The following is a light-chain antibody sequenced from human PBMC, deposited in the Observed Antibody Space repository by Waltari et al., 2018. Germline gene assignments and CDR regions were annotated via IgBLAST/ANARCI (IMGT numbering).Light chain of an antibody. Sequence: QFVLTQSPSASGTPGQRLTISCSGSSSNIGLNSIYWYQQLPGAPPKLLISKNNQRSSGVPDRFSASKSGTSASLAISGLRSEDEADYFCAARDDSLNWVFGGGTKLTVL. J-gene: IGLJ3*02. CDR1: SSNIGLNS. CDR2: KNN. V-gene: IGLV1-47*01. CDR3: AARDDSLNWV.